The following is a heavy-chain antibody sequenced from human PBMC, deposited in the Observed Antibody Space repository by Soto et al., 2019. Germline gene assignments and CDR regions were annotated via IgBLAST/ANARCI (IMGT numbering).Heavy chain of an antibody. J-gene: IGHJ6*03. CDR1: GGSFSGYY. V-gene: IGHV4-34*01. CDR2: INHSGST. D-gene: IGHD5-12*01. CDR3: AIGYSGYDTLTGDNGRYYYYMDV. Sequence: SETLSLTCAVYGGSFSGYYWSWIRQPPGKGLEWIGEINHSGSTNYNPSLKSRVTISVDTSKNQFSLKLSSVTAADTAVYYCAIGYSGYDTLTGDNGRYYYYMDVWGKGTTVTVSS.